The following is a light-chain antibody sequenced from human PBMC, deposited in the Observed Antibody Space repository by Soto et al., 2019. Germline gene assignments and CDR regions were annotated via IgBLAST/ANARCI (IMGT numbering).Light chain of an antibody. V-gene: IGLV1-40*01. CDR3: QSYDSSLSGFYG. Sequence: QSVMPQPPSVSGAPGQRVTISCTGRSSNIGAGHDVHWYQQLQGTAPKLLIYGTSNRSSGVPDRFSGSKTGTSASLAVTGLQAEDEAHYFCQSYDSSLSGFYGLGTGTRAPS. CDR1: SSNIGAGHD. J-gene: IGLJ1*01. CDR2: GTS.